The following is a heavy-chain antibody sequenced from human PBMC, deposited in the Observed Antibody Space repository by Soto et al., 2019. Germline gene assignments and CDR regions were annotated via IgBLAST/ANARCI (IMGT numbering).Heavy chain of an antibody. CDR1: GYPFASYA. Sequence: QVQLVQSGAEVKKPGASVKVSCKASGYPFASYAIRWMRHAPGEGLEWMGWISAYNGNTNYAQKLQRRVTMTTDTSTSTAYRELRSLRSDDTAVYYCAREPPPPDYWGQGTRVTVSS. CDR2: ISAYNGNT. J-gene: IGHJ4*02. CDR3: AREPPPPDY. V-gene: IGHV1-18*01.